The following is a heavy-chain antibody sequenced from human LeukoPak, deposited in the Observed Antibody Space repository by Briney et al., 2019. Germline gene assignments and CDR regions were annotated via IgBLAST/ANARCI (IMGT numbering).Heavy chain of an antibody. CDR1: GFTFSSYG. CDR2: IWYDGSNK. V-gene: IGHV3-33*01. CDR3: ARDQDDY. Sequence: PGGSLTLSCAASGFTFSSYGIHWLRQAPGKGLEWVAVIWYDGSNKYYADCVKGRFTISRDNSKNTLYLQMNRLRAEDTAVYYCARDQDDYWGRGTLVTVSS. J-gene: IGHJ4*02.